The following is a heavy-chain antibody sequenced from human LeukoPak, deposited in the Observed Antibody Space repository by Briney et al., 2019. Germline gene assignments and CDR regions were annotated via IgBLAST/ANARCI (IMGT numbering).Heavy chain of an antibody. J-gene: IGHJ3*02. V-gene: IGHV3-49*04. CDR3: TREGYSGYGFQAFDI. CDR1: GFTFSSYW. Sequence: GGSLRLSCAASGFTFSSYWMSWVRQAPGKGLEWVGFIRSKAYGGTTEYAASVKGRFTISRDDSKSIAYLQMNSLKTEDTAVYYCTREGYSGYGFQAFDIWGQGTMVTVSS. D-gene: IGHD5-12*01. CDR2: IRSKAYGGTT.